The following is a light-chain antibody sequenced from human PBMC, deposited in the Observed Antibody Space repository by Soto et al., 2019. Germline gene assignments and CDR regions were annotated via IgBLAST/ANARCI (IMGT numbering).Light chain of an antibody. CDR3: QQRSNWRIT. V-gene: IGKV3-11*01. J-gene: IGKJ5*01. Sequence: EIVLTQSPATLSFSPGERATLSCRASQSVSTYLAWYQQKPGQAPRLLIYDASNRATGIPARFSGSGSGTDFTLTISGLEPEDFAVYYCQQRSNWRITFGQGTRLEI. CDR2: DAS. CDR1: QSVSTY.